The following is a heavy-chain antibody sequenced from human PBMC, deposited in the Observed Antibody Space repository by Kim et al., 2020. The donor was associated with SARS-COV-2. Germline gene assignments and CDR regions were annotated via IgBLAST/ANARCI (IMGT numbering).Heavy chain of an antibody. Sequence: SVKVSCKASGGTFSSYTISWVRQAPGQGLEWMGRIIPILGIANYAQKFQGRVTITADKSTSTAYMELSSLRSEDTAVYYCASPESGTTVLRYFDWIYGMDVWGQGTTVTVSS. CDR1: GGTFSSYT. V-gene: IGHV1-69*02. CDR2: IIPILGIA. J-gene: IGHJ6*02. CDR3: ASPESGTTVLRYFDWIYGMDV. D-gene: IGHD3-9*01.